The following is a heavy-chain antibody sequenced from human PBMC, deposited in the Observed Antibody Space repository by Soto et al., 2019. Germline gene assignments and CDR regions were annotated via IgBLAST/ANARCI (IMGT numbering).Heavy chain of an antibody. D-gene: IGHD3-3*01. Sequence: PGGSLRLSCAVSGFSFGSYWMSWVRQAPGKGLEWLASIKDDGSERYYLDSVKGRFTISRDNAKDSLSLQMNSLRGEDTAFYYCARDVGPVTIFGEALSGYFDFWGQGTLVTGS. CDR2: IKDDGSER. V-gene: IGHV3-7*03. CDR1: GFSFGSYW. J-gene: IGHJ4*02. CDR3: ARDVGPVTIFGEALSGYFDF.